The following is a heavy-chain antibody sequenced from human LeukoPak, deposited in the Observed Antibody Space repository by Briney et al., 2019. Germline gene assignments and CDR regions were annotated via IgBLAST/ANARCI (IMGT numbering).Heavy chain of an antibody. D-gene: IGHD3-16*01. J-gene: IGHJ4*02. CDR3: AREIRDRHCFDS. V-gene: IGHV1-69*08. CDR1: GGNVSTHI. Sequence: SVKISCKVAGGNVSTHIMNWLRHAPGHKLEWMGLINPALKTSNYAQKFQGRVTITAEETTNTAYMELTSPTSAATAVYYCAREIRDRHCFDSWGQGTLVIVSS. CDR2: INPALKTS.